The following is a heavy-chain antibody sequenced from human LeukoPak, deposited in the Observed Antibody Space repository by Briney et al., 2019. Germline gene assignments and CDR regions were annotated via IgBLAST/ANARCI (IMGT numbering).Heavy chain of an antibody. Sequence: PGGSLILSCAASGFTFSSYGMSWVRQAPGKGLEWVSAISGSGGSTYYADSVKGRFTISRDNSKNTLYLQMNSLRAEDTAVYYCAGREYYYDSSGYFDDAFDIWGQGTMVTVSS. V-gene: IGHV3-23*01. D-gene: IGHD3-22*01. J-gene: IGHJ3*02. CDR2: ISGSGGST. CDR1: GFTFSSYG. CDR3: AGREYYYDSSGYFDDAFDI.